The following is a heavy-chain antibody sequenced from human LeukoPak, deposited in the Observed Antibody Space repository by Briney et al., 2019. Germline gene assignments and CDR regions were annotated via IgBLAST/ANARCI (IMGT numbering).Heavy chain of an antibody. Sequence: SETLSLTCTVSGGSITGSFWGWFRQSPGKGLEWIGFLHDSGSTIYNASLKGRASISADTSRSQFSLRLTSVTAADTAVYFCTTGGGWLTDYWGRGTLVTVSS. CDR1: GGSITGSF. CDR3: TTGGGWLTDY. CDR2: LHDSGST. D-gene: IGHD5-24*01. J-gene: IGHJ4*02. V-gene: IGHV4-59*01.